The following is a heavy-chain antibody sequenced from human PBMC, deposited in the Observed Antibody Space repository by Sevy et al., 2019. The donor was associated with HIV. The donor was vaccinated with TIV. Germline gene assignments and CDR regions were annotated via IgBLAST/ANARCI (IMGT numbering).Heavy chain of an antibody. CDR3: TRGTAANHIFDF. CDR2: SRNKANSYIT. D-gene: IGHD6-13*01. Sequence: GGSLRLSCAASGFIFSGHYMDWVRQAPGKGLEWVGRSRNKANSYITQYAASVKGRFTISRDDSKKLLFLQMNSLKTEDTAVYYCTRGTAANHIFDFWGQGTLVTVSS. J-gene: IGHJ4*02. V-gene: IGHV3-72*01. CDR1: GFIFSGHY.